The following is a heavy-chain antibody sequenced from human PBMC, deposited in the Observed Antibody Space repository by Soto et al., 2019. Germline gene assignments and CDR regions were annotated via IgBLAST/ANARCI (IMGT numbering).Heavy chain of an antibody. CDR2: ISYDGSNK. CDR3: ARSVTMVAFDP. CDR1: GFTFSSYD. Sequence: GGSLRLSCAASGFTFSSYDMHWVRQAPGKGLEWVTFISYDGSNKYYADSVKGRFSISRDNSEDTLYLQVNSLRAEDTAVYYCARSVTMVAFDPWGQGTLVTVSS. J-gene: IGHJ5*02. D-gene: IGHD3-10*01. V-gene: IGHV3-30-3*01.